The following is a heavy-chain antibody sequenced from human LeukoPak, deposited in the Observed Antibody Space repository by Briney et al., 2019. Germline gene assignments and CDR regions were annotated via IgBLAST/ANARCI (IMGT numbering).Heavy chain of an antibody. D-gene: IGHD3-3*01. CDR2: ISTSGST. Sequence: SETLSLTCTVSGGSISGYYWSWIRQPAGKGLEWIGRISTSGSTNYNPSLKSRVTMSVDTSKNQFSLKLTSVTAADTAVYYCARHGPLSRITIFGVDPGWFHYWGQGTLVTVSS. CDR1: GGSISGYY. V-gene: IGHV4-4*07. J-gene: IGHJ4*02. CDR3: ARHGPLSRITIFGVDPGWFHY.